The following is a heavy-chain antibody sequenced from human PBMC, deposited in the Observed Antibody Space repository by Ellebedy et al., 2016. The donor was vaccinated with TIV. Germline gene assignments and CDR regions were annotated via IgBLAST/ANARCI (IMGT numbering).Heavy chain of an antibody. D-gene: IGHD1-14*01. V-gene: IGHV1-8*03. Sequence: AASVKVSCKASGYTFTSYDINWVRQATGQGLEWMGWMNPNSGNTGYAQKFQGRVTITRNTSISTAYMELSSLRSEDTAVYYCARDRRNLSRRYYYGMDVWGQGTTVTVSS. J-gene: IGHJ6*02. CDR3: ARDRRNLSRRYYYGMDV. CDR2: MNPNSGNT. CDR1: GYTFTSYD.